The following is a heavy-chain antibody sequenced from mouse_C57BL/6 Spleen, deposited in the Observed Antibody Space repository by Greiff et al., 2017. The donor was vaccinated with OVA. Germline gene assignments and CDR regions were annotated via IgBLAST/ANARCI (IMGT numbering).Heavy chain of an antibody. CDR1: GFSLTSYG. V-gene: IGHV2-6*01. D-gene: IGHD2-5*01. CDR2: IWGVGST. CDR3: ASLYYSNSYAMDY. J-gene: IGHJ4*01. Sequence: VQLVESGPGLVAPSQSLSITCTVSGFSLTSYGVDWVRQSPGKGLEWLGVIWGVGSTNYNSALKSRLSISKDNSKSQVFLKMNSLQTDDTAMYYCASLYYSNSYAMDYWGQGTSVTVSS.